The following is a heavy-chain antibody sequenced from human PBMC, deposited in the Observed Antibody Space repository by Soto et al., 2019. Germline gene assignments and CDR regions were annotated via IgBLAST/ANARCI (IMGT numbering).Heavy chain of an antibody. J-gene: IGHJ4*02. CDR1: GFTFSNAW. CDR3: TTDDPINRN. CDR2: IKSKTDGGTT. Sequence: GGSLRLSCAASGFTFSNAWMSWVRQAPGKGLEWVGRIKSKTDGGTTDYAAPVKGRFTISRDDSKNMVFLQMNSLKIEDTAVYYCTTDDPINRNWGQGTLVTVSS. V-gene: IGHV3-15*01.